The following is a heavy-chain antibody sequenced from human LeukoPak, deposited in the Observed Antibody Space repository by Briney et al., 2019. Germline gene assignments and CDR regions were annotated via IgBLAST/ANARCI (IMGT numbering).Heavy chain of an antibody. V-gene: IGHV4-59*01. CDR2: IYYSGST. J-gene: IGHJ2*01. D-gene: IGHD5-18*01. Sequence: PSETLSLTCTVSGGSISSYYWSWIRQPPGKGLEWIGYIYYSGSTNYNPSLKSRVTISVDTSKNQFSLKLSSVTAADTAVYYCARVGYSYGSDWYFDLWGRGTLVTVSS. CDR3: ARVGYSYGSDWYFDL. CDR1: GGSISSYY.